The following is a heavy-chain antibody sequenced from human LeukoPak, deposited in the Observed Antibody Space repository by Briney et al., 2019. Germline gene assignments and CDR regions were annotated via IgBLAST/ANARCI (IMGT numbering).Heavy chain of an antibody. CDR2: ISYDGSNK. J-gene: IGHJ4*02. CDR1: GFTFSSYA. Sequence: GGSLRLSCAASGFTFSSYAMHWVRQAPGKGLEWVAVISYDGSNKYYADSVKGRFTISRDNSKNTLYLQMNSLRAEDTAVYCCARDGTVTTPFDYWGQGTLVTVSS. V-gene: IGHV3-30*01. CDR3: ARDGTVTTPFDY. D-gene: IGHD4-11*01.